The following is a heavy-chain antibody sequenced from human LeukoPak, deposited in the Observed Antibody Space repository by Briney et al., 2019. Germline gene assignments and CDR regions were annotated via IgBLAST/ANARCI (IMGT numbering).Heavy chain of an antibody. J-gene: IGHJ4*02. Sequence: PGGSLRLSCAASGFTFSSYSMNWVRQAPGKGLEWVSSISSSSSYIYYADSVKGRFTISRDNAKNSLYLQMNSLRAEDTAVYYCAKDAILMGIVVVIHFDYWGQGTLVTVSS. D-gene: IGHD3-22*01. CDR2: ISSSSSYI. CDR1: GFTFSSYS. CDR3: AKDAILMGIVVVIHFDY. V-gene: IGHV3-21*04.